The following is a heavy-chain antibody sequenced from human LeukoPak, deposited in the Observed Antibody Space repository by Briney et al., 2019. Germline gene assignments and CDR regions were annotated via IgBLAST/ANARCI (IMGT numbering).Heavy chain of an antibody. Sequence: ASVKVSCKASGYTFTGYYMHWVRQAPGQGLEWMGWINPNSGGTNYAQKFQGRVTMTRDTSISTAYMELSRLRSDDTAVYYCASQIGSGSYFKPKYYFDYWGQGTLVIVSA. V-gene: IGHV1-2*02. J-gene: IGHJ4*02. CDR3: ASQIGSGSYFKPKYYFDY. D-gene: IGHD3-10*01. CDR2: INPNSGGT. CDR1: GYTFTGYY.